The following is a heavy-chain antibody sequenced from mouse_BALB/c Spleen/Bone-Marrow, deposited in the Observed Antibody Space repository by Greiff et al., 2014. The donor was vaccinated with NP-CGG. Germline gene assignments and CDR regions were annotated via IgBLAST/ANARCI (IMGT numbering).Heavy chain of an antibody. V-gene: IGHV1-9*01. CDR3: ARDYRYDGAMDY. D-gene: IGHD2-14*01. CDR1: GYTFSSYW. CDR2: ILPGSGTT. Sequence: LQESGAELMKPGASVKISCKATGYTFSSYWIEWVKQRPGHGLEWIGEILPGSGTTNYNENFKGKATFTADTSSNTAYMQLSSLTSEGSAVYYCARDYRYDGAMDYWGQGTSVTVSS. J-gene: IGHJ4*01.